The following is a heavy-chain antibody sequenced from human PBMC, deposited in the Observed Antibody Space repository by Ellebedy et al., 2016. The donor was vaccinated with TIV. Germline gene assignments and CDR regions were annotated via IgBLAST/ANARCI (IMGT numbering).Heavy chain of an antibody. Sequence: SETLSLTCTVSGGSISSIPYYWGWIRQPPGKGLEWIGTIYYSGNTYYNPSLKSRVTISVDTSKSQFSLKLRSVTAADTAVYYCARSSGYYYFPDYWGQGILVTVSS. CDR3: ARSSGYYYFPDY. J-gene: IGHJ4*02. D-gene: IGHD3-22*01. V-gene: IGHV4-39*07. CDR1: GGSISSIPYY. CDR2: IYYSGNT.